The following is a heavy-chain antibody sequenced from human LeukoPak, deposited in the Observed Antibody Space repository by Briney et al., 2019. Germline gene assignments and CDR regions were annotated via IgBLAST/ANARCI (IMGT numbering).Heavy chain of an antibody. Sequence: PGGSLRLSCAASVFTFSSYAMSSVRQAPGKGLEWVSAISGSGGSTYYADSVKGRFTISRDNSKNTLYLQMNSLRAEDTAVYYCAKATYYDSSGYFDYWGQGTLVTVSS. D-gene: IGHD3-22*01. CDR3: AKATYYDSSGYFDY. J-gene: IGHJ4*02. CDR2: ISGSGGST. CDR1: VFTFSSYA. V-gene: IGHV3-23*01.